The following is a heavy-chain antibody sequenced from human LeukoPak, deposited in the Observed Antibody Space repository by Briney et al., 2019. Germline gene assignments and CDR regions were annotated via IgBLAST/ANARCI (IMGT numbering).Heavy chain of an antibody. CDR3: ARDPHYYGSGSYYNLNYFDY. V-gene: IGHV3-30-3*01. Sequence: PGGSLRLSCAASGFTFSSYAMRWVRQAPGKGLEWVAVISYDGSNKYYADSVKGRFTISRDNSKNTLYLQMNSLRAEDTAVYYCARDPHYYGSGSYYNLNYFDYWGQGTLVTVSS. D-gene: IGHD3-10*01. J-gene: IGHJ4*02. CDR1: GFTFSSYA. CDR2: ISYDGSNK.